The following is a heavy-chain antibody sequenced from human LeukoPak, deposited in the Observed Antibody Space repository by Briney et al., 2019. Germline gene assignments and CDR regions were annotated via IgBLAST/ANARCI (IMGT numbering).Heavy chain of an antibody. V-gene: IGHV3-33*08. J-gene: IGHJ5*02. CDR1: GFTFSSYS. CDR2: IWYDGSNK. CDR3: ARDLRDYSNRYNWFDP. Sequence: GGSLRLSCAASGFTFSSYSMNWVRQAPGKGLEWVAVIWYDGSNKYYADSVKGRFTISRDNSKNTLYLQMNSLRAEDTAVYYCARDLRDYSNRYNWFDPWGQGTLVTVSS. D-gene: IGHD4-11*01.